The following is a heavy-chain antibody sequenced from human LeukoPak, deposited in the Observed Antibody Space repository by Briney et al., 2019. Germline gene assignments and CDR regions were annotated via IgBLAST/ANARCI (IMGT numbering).Heavy chain of an antibody. CDR2: IYYSGST. CDR3: ARGLGIPNFDY. D-gene: IGHD7-27*01. CDR1: GGSISSYY. Sequence: PSETLSLTCTVSGGSISSYYWSWLRQPPGKGLEWIGYIYYSGSTNYNPSLKSRVTISVDTSKNQFSLKLSSVTAADTAVYYCARGLGIPNFDYWGQGTLVTVSS. J-gene: IGHJ4*02. V-gene: IGHV4-59*12.